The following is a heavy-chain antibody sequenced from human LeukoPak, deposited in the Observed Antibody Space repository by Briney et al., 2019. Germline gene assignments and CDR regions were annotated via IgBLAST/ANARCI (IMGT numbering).Heavy chain of an antibody. CDR3: AKGPASAIVGATTLAY. V-gene: IGHV3-23*01. J-gene: IGHJ4*02. Sequence: PGGSLRLSCAASGFTFSNYAMNWVRQAPGKGLEWVSLISGSTGSTYYADSVKGRFSISRDNSKNTVYLQMNSLRVEDTAVYYCAKGPASAIVGATTLAYWGQGTLVTVSS. CDR1: GFTFSNYA. D-gene: IGHD1-26*01. CDR2: ISGSTGST.